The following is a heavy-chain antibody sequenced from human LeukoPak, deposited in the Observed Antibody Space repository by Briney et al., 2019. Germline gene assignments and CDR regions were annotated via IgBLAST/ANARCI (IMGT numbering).Heavy chain of an antibody. J-gene: IGHJ4*02. CDR1: GYTFSDFY. V-gene: IGHV1-2*02. CDR2: IKPNSGGT. CDR3: AREPGEGSGWSDY. D-gene: IGHD6-19*01. Sequence: ASVKVSCKASGYTFSDFYMHWVRQAPGQGLEWMGWIKPNSGGTRYAQKFQGRVTMTRDTSISTAYMELRSLTSDDTAAYYCAREPGEGSGWSDYWGQGTLVTVSS.